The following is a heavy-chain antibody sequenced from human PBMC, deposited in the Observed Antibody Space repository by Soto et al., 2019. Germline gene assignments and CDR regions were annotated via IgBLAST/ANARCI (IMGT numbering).Heavy chain of an antibody. CDR3: ARLGDGYFDY. CDR2: INAGNGNT. Sequence: GASVKVSCKASGYTFTSYAMHWLRQAPGQRLEWMGWINAGNGNTKYAQKLQGRVTMTTDTSTSTAYMELRSLRSDDTAVYYCARLGDGYFDYWGQGTLVTVYS. J-gene: IGHJ4*02. CDR1: GYTFTSYA. V-gene: IGHV1-3*01.